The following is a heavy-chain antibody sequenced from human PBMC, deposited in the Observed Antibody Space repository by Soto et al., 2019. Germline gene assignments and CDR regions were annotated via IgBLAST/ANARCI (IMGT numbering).Heavy chain of an antibody. D-gene: IGHD6-19*01. CDR2: ISYDGSNK. CDR3: ARWTIAVAGYFDY. J-gene: IGHJ4*02. CDR1: GFTFSSYA. Sequence: EGSLRLSCAASGFTFSSYAMHWVRQAPGKGLEWVAVISYDGSNKYYADSVKGRFTISRDNSKNTLYLQMNSLRAEDTAVYYCARWTIAVAGYFDYWGQGTLVTVSS. V-gene: IGHV3-30-3*01.